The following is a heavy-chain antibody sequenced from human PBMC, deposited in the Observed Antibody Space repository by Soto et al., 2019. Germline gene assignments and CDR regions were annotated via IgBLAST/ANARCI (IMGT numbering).Heavy chain of an antibody. CDR1: GDSISSSVW. V-gene: IGHV4-4*02. Sequence: PSETLSLTCAVSGDSISSSVWWTWVRQPPGKGLEWIGEVLHTGNTNYNPSLKSRVTMSVDKSTNEFSLKVTSVTAADTAIYYCARKAWVRFDYWGQGALVTVSS. CDR2: VLHTGNT. J-gene: IGHJ4*02. CDR3: ARKAWVRFDY. D-gene: IGHD7-27*01.